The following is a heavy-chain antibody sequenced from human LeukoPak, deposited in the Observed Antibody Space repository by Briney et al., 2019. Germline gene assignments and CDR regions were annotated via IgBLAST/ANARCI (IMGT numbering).Heavy chain of an antibody. CDR1: GDSVSRSDSY. CDR2: IYYSGRT. J-gene: IGHJ1*01. CDR3: ARRRYYDGSGYLE. V-gene: IGHV4-39*01. Sequence: PSETLSLTCSVSGDSVSRSDSYWDWIRQSPGKGLEWFGTIYYSGRTYYSPSLKSRVTMSVAPSNNQFSLNLRSVTAADTAVYYCARRRYYDGSGYLEWGQGTLLSVSS. D-gene: IGHD3-22*01.